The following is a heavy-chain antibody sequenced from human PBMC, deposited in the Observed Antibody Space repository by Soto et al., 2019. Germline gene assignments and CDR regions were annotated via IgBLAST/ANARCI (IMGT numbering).Heavy chain of an antibody. V-gene: IGHV4-39*01. Sequence: QLQLQESGPGLVKPSETLSLTCTVSGGSISSSSYYWGWIRQPPGKGLEWIGSIYYSGSTYYNPSLKSXXTXSXXTSKNQFSLKLSSVTAADTAVYYCARTTRVRSFDYWGQGTLVTVSS. CDR3: ARTTRVRSFDY. CDR1: GGSISSSSYY. J-gene: IGHJ4*02. CDR2: IYYSGST. D-gene: IGHD1-1*01.